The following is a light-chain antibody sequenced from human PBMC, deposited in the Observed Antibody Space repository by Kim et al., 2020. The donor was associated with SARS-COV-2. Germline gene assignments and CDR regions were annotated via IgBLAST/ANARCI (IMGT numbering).Light chain of an antibody. V-gene: IGLV2-8*01. CDR3: SSYGGSSNLI. Sequence: GQSVAIPCTGTSSDVGGYNYVSWFQQHPGKAPKLIIFEVNKRPSGVPDRFSGSKPGNTASLTVSELQAEDEADYYCSSYGGSSNLIFGGGTKLTVL. J-gene: IGLJ2*01. CDR2: EVN. CDR1: SSDVGGYNY.